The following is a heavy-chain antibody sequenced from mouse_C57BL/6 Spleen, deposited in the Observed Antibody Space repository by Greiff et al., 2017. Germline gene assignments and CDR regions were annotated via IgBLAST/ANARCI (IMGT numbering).Heavy chain of an antibody. V-gene: IGHV1-4*01. D-gene: IGHD1-1*01. J-gene: IGHJ4*01. CDR2: INPSSGYT. CDR3: ARRDTVVAKDYAMEY. Sequence: QVQLQQSGAELARPGASVKMSCKASGYTFTSYTMHWVKQRPGQGLEWIGYINPSSGYTKYNQKFKDKATLTADKSSSTAYMQLSSLTSEDSEVYYCARRDTVVAKDYAMEYWGQGTSVTVSS. CDR1: GYTFTSYT.